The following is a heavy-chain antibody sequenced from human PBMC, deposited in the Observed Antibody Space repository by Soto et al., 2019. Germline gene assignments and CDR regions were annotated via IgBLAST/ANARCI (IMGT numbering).Heavy chain of an antibody. CDR3: AKESGGERYAAYFDL. D-gene: IGHD2-21*01. CDR1: GFTLSNIG. V-gene: IGHV3-30*18. CDR2: ISAGGNTK. J-gene: IGHJ4*02. Sequence: QVQLVESGGGVVQPGTSLRLACAASGFTLSNIGMQWVRQAPGKGLEWEAVISAGGNTKYYADSVKGRFTISRDNSKNTLFLQMNSLRTEDTAVYYCAKESGGERYAAYFDLWGQGTLVTVSA.